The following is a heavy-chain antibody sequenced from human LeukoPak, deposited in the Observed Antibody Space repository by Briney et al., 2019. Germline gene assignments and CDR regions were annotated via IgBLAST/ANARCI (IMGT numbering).Heavy chain of an antibody. D-gene: IGHD2-15*01. CDR2: IEPAGSAT. CDR1: GFTFSSYW. Sequence: GGSLRLSCTASGFTFSSYWMTWVRQAPGKGLEWVANIEPAGSATYYVDSVKGRFTISRDNAKSLLYLQMNSLRAEDSAVYHCGRFGYVAAVDSWGQGALVTVSS. V-gene: IGHV3-7*01. CDR3: GRFGYVAAVDS. J-gene: IGHJ4*02.